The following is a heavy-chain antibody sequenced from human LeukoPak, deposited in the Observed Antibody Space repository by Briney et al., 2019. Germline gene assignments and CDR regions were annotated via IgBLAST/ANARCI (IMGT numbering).Heavy chain of an antibody. J-gene: IGHJ4*02. Sequence: GGSLRLSCAASGFTFSSYGMHWVRQAPGKGLEWVAVISYDGSNKYYADSVKGRFTISRDNSKNTLYLQMNSLRADDTAVYYCARVAVTLYYFDYWGQGTLVTVSS. V-gene: IGHV3-30*03. CDR2: ISYDGSNK. CDR1: GFTFSSYG. CDR3: ARVAVTLYYFDY. D-gene: IGHD4-11*01.